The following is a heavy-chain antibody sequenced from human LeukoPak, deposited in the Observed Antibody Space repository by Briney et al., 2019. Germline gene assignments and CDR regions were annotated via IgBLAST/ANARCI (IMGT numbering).Heavy chain of an antibody. CDR3: AKDMLGDGDSKYFFDY. V-gene: IGHV3-9*01. CDR2: ISWNSGSI. D-gene: IGHD4-17*01. J-gene: IGHJ4*02. Sequence: GGSLRLSCAASGFTFDDYAMHWVRQAPGKGLEWVSGISWNSGSIAYVGSVKGRFTISRDSAKNSLYLQMNSLRVEDTALYYCAKDMLGDGDSKYFFDYWGQGTLVTVSS. CDR1: GFTFDDYA.